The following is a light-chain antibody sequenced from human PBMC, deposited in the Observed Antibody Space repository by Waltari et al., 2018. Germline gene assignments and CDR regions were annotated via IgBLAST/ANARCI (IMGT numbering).Light chain of an antibody. J-gene: IGLJ2*01. Sequence: QPLLTQSPSASASLGASVTLTCTLSDGHSNYAIAWHQQQPGKGPRYLMKLNNDGSHNKGDGIPDRFSGSSSGTERYLTISSLQSDDEADYFCQTWDTGIVLFGGGTRLTVL. CDR2: LNNDGSH. V-gene: IGLV4-69*01. CDR3: QTWDTGIVL. CDR1: DGHSNYA.